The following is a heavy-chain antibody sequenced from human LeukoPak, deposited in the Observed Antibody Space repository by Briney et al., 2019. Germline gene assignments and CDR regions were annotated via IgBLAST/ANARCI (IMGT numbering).Heavy chain of an antibody. CDR1: GFTFSNFW. V-gene: IGHV3-7*03. D-gene: IGHD3-3*01. CDR2: IKVDGSEK. CDR3: AKHPYNDFWSGYYKGFDY. Sequence: GGSLRLSCVASGFTFSNFWMSWVRQAPGKGLEWVANIKVDGSEKYYADSVKGRFTISRDNAENSLYLQMNSLRVEDTAVYYCAKHPYNDFWSGYYKGFDYWGQGTLVTVSS. J-gene: IGHJ4*02.